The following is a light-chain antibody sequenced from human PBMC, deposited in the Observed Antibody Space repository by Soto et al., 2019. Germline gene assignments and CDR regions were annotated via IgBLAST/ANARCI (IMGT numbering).Light chain of an antibody. CDR2: DVS. Sequence: EIVLTQSPGTLSLSPGERATLSCRASQSVSSSYLAWYQQKPGQAPRLLIYDVSNRATGIPARFSGSGSGTDFTLTITSLEPDDFAVYYCQQRNNWPRSTFGQGTRLEIK. J-gene: IGKJ5*01. CDR3: QQRNNWPRST. V-gene: IGKV3D-20*02. CDR1: QSVSSSY.